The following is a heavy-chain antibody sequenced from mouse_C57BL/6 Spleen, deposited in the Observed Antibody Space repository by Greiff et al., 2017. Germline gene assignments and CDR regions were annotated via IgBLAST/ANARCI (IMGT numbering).Heavy chain of an antibody. CDR1: GYTFTSYW. J-gene: IGHJ2*01. CDR2: IDPSDSYT. D-gene: IGHD3-2*02. V-gene: IGHV1-50*01. CDR3: ARSGAQRGY. Sequence: QVQLQQPGAELVKPGASVKLSCKASGYTFTSYWMQWVKQRPGQGLEWIGEIDPSDSYTNYNQKFKGKATLTVDTSSSTAYMQLSSLTSEDSAVYYCARSGAQRGYWGQGTTLTVAS.